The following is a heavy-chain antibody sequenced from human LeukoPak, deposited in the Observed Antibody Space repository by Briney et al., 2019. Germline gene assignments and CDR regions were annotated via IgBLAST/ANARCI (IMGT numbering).Heavy chain of an antibody. V-gene: IGHV4-30-4*01. J-gene: IGHJ5*02. CDR3: ASRHYYESSGYDVFDP. D-gene: IGHD3-22*01. CDR1: GGSISRGDYY. Sequence: PSQPLSLTCTVSGGSISRGDYYWSWIRQPPGKGLEWHWYIYYSGRTYYNPSLKSRVTISVDTSKNQFSLKLSSVTAADTAVYDCASRHYYESSGYDVFDPWGQGTLVTVSS. CDR2: IYYSGRT.